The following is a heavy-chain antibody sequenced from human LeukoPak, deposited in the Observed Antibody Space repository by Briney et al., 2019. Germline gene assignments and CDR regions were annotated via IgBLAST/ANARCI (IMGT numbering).Heavy chain of an antibody. Sequence: GGSLRVSCAASGFTFSSYWMTWVRPAPGKGLEWVANIKQDGSEKYYVDSVKGRFTISRDNAKNSVYLQMNSLRDEDTAVYYCARDRNYRVPEADRFDYWGQGTLVTVSS. CDR3: ARDRNYRVPEADRFDY. J-gene: IGHJ4*02. CDR1: GFTFSSYW. D-gene: IGHD1-1*01. V-gene: IGHV3-7*01. CDR2: IKQDGSEK.